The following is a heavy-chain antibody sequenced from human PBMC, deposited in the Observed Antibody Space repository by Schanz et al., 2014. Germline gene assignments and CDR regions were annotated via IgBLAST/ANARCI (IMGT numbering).Heavy chain of an antibody. D-gene: IGHD2-8*02. Sequence: QVQLQESGPGLVKPSQTLSLTCSVSGGSISSGSYYWNWIRQPAGKGLEWIGRVYTSGSTNYNPSLKSRVPISRDTSKTQFSLKRRSVTAADTAVYYCARDSLRGATGGYGMDVWGQGTTVTVSS. J-gene: IGHJ6*02. CDR2: VYTSGST. CDR1: GGSISSGSYY. V-gene: IGHV4-61*02. CDR3: ARDSLRGATGGYGMDV.